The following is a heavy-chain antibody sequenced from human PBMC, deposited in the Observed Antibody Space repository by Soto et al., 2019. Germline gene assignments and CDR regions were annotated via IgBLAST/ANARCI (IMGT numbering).Heavy chain of an antibody. CDR3: AKAGMTTVTMGVPYYYGMDV. D-gene: IGHD4-17*01. J-gene: IGHJ6*02. CDR1: GFTFSSYG. Sequence: QVQLVESGGGVVQPGRSLRLSCAASGFTFSSYGMHWVRQAPGKGLEWVAVISYDGSNKYYADSVKGRFTISRDNSKNTLYLQMNSLRAEETAVYYCAKAGMTTVTMGVPYYYGMDVWGQGTTVTVSS. V-gene: IGHV3-30*18. CDR2: ISYDGSNK.